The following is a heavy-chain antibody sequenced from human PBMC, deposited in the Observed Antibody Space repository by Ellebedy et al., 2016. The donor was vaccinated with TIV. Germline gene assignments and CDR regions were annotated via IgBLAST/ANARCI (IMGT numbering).Heavy chain of an antibody. CDR2: IPRDSDAM. CDR3: VRAVPNWFDP. J-gene: IGHJ5*02. V-gene: IGHV3-48*01. Sequence: GESLKISCSASGFTFSSFSMNSVRQSPGKGLEWVSYIPRDSDAMSYADSVKGRFTISRDNAKNSLYLQMNSLRADDTAVYYCVRAVPNWFDPWGQGTLVTVAS. CDR1: GFTFSSFS.